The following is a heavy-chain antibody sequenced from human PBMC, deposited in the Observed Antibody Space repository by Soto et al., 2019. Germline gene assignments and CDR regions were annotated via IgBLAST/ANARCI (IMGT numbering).Heavy chain of an antibody. J-gene: IGHJ6*04. CDR2: IYYSGST. CDR1: GGSISSSSYY. D-gene: IGHD4-4*01. V-gene: IGHV4-39*01. CDR3: ALSYSNYPTPGPRWMDV. Sequence: SETLSLTCTVSGGSISSSSYYWGWIRQPPGKGLEWIGSIYYSGSTYYNPSLKSRVTISVDTSKNQFSLKLSSVTAADTAVYYCALSYSNYPTPGPRWMDVWGKGTTVTVSS.